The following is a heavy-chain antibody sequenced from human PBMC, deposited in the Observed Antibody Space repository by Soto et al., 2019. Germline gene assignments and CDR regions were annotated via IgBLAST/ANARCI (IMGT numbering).Heavy chain of an antibody. V-gene: IGHV4-31*03. CDR3: ARTGIVLVPAAGPRYYYGMDV. J-gene: IGHJ6*02. CDR1: GCSISRGGYY. Sequence: QVQLQESGPGLVKPSQTLSLPCTVSGCSISRGGYYWSWIRQHPGKGLEWIGYIDYSGSTYYNPSLKSRVTISVDTSKNQFSLKLSSVTAADTAVYYCARTGIVLVPAAGPRYYYGMDVWGQGTTVTVSS. D-gene: IGHD2-2*01. CDR2: IDYSGST.